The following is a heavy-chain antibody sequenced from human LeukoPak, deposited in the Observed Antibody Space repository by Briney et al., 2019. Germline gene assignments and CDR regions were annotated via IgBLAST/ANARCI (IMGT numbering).Heavy chain of an antibody. D-gene: IGHD2-8*01. Sequence: ASVKVSCKASGYTSTSYAMHWVRQAPGQRLEWMGWINAGNGNTKYSQKFQGRVTITRDTSADTAYMELSSLRSEDTAVYYCARLKYCTNGVCYAGFDYWGQGTLVTVSS. J-gene: IGHJ4*02. V-gene: IGHV1-3*01. CDR3: ARLKYCTNGVCYAGFDY. CDR2: INAGNGNT. CDR1: GYTSTSYA.